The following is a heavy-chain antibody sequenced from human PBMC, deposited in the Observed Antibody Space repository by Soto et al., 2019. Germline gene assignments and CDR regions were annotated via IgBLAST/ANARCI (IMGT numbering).Heavy chain of an antibody. Sequence: PGESLKISCXGSGYSFTSYWISWVRQMPGKGLEWMGRIDPSDSYTNYSPSFQGHVTISADKSISTAYLQWSSLEASDTAMYYCASSPQGTSCYSCPEYYYYYGMDVWGQGTTVTVSS. CDR3: ASSPQGTSCYSCPEYYYYYGMDV. D-gene: IGHD2-2*02. V-gene: IGHV5-10-1*01. CDR1: GYSFTSYW. J-gene: IGHJ6*02. CDR2: IDPSDSYT.